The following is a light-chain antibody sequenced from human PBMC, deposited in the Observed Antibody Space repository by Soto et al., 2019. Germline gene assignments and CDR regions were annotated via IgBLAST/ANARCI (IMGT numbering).Light chain of an antibody. Sequence: QSVLTQPPSVSGAPGQRVTISCTGSSSNIGAGYDVHWYQQLPGIAPKLLIYGNSNRPSGVPDRFSGSKSATSASLAITGLQDEDEDDYYCQSVDSSVSGVVFGGGTKLTVL. V-gene: IGLV1-40*01. CDR1: SSNIGAGYD. CDR2: GNS. CDR3: QSVDSSVSGVV. J-gene: IGLJ2*01.